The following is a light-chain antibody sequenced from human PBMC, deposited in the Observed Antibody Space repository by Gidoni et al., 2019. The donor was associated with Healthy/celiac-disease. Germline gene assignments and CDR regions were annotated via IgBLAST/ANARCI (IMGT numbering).Light chain of an antibody. CDR3: QQRSNWTLLT. CDR1: QRVSSY. J-gene: IGKJ4*01. V-gene: IGKV3-11*01. CDR2: DAS. Sequence: EIVLTQSPATLSLSPGERPTLSCRASQRVSSYLAWYQQKPGQPPRLLIYDASNRANGIPARFSGSGSGTDFTITISSIEHEEFAVYYCQQRSNWTLLTFGGGTKVEIK.